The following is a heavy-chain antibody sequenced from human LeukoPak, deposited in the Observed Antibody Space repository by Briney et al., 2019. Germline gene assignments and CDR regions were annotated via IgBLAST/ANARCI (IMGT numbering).Heavy chain of an antibody. CDR2: IHSGGET. CDR3: GRAGVYSASSGYGPDR. V-gene: IGHV3-53*01. J-gene: IGHJ5*02. CDR1: GSSVSNNY. Sequence: GGSLRLSCAASGSSVSNNYMTWVRQAPGKGLEWVSVIHSGGETYYTDSVKGRFTISRDNSKNTLYLQMNSLRAEDTAVYYCGRAGVYSASSGYGPDRWGQGTLVTVSS. D-gene: IGHD3-22*01.